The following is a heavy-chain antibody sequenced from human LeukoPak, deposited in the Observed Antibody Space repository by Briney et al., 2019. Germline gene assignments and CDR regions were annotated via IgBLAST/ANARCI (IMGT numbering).Heavy chain of an antibody. CDR2: IIPIFGTA. Sequence: ASVKVSCKAYGGTFSSYAISWVRQAPGQGLEWMGGIIPIFGTANYAQKFQGRVTITADKSTSTAYMELSSLRSEDTAVYYCAREARSLNWFDPWGQGTLVTVSS. V-gene: IGHV1-69*06. CDR3: AREARSLNWFDP. CDR1: GGTFSSYA. J-gene: IGHJ5*02. D-gene: IGHD6-6*01.